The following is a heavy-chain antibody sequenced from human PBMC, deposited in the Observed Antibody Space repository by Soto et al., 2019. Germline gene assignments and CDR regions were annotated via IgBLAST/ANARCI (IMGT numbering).Heavy chain of an antibody. Sequence: QVQLQESGPGLVKPSGTLSLTCAVSGGSISSSNWWSWVRQPPGKGLEWIGEIYHSGSTNYNPSLKSRVTISVEKSKNKFSLKLSSVPAADTAVYYCARESYSSSWGQLPKYYFDYWGQGTLVTVSS. CDR2: IYHSGST. CDR1: GGSISSSNW. V-gene: IGHV4-4*02. J-gene: IGHJ4*02. CDR3: ARESYSSSWGQLPKYYFDY. D-gene: IGHD6-13*01.